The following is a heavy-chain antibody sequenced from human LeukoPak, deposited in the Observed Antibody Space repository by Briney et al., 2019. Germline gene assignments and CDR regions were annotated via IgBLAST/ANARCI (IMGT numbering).Heavy chain of an antibody. CDR1: GFTFDDHA. Sequence: GGSLRLSCAASGFTFDDHAMHWVRQGPGKGLVWVSRINSDGSSTNYADSVKGRFTISRDNAKNSLYLQMNSLRAEDTAVYYCARVRYMDVWGKGTTVTVSS. CDR3: ARVRYMDV. J-gene: IGHJ6*03. CDR2: INSDGSST. V-gene: IGHV3-74*01.